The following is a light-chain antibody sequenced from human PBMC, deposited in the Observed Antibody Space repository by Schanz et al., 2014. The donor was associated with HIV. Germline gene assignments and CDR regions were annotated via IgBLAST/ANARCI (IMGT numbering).Light chain of an antibody. V-gene: IGKV3-20*01. CDR3: QQYGVSPPWT. J-gene: IGKJ1*01. Sequence: EIVLTQSPGTLSLSPGERATLSCRASQRISDSNFAWYQQKPGQAPRLLIYGVSVRATGSPDRFSGSGSGTDFTLTISRLEPEDFAVYYCQQYGVSPPWTFGQGTKVEVK. CDR2: GVS. CDR1: QRISDSN.